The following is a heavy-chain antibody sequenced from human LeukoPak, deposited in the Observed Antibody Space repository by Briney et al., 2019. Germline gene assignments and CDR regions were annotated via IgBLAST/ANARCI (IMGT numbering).Heavy chain of an antibody. J-gene: IGHJ6*03. CDR1: GYTFTSYD. V-gene: IGHV1-8*03. Sequence: ASVKVSCKASGYTFTSYDINWVRQATGQGLEWMGWMNPNSGNTGYAQKFQGRVTITRNTSISTAYMELSSLRSEDTAVYYCARVHVVAPDYYMDVWGKGTTVTVSS. CDR2: MNPNSGNT. D-gene: IGHD2-15*01. CDR3: ARVHVVAPDYYMDV.